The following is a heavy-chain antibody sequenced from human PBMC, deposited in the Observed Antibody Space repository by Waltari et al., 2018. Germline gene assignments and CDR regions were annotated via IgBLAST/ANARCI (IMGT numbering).Heavy chain of an antibody. J-gene: IGHJ5*02. CDR3: ARFSGPLLAHNWFDP. CDR2: IYPGDSNT. CDR1: GYRFSDYW. Sequence: EAQLVQSGAEVKKPGESLKISCKGSGYRFSDYWSGGVRQMPGKGLEWMGIIYPGDSNTIYSPSFQGQVTMSADKSISTAYLQWSSLKASDTAIYYCARFSGPLLAHNWFDPWGQGTLVTVSS. V-gene: IGHV5-51*01. D-gene: IGHD1-26*01.